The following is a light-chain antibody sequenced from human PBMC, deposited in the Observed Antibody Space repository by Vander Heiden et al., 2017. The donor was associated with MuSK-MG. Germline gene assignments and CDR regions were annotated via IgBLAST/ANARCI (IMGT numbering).Light chain of an antibody. CDR1: QGISNS. CDR3: LLDDTTRRT. V-gene: IGKV1-NL1*01. Sequence: DIQMTQSPSSLSASVGDRVTITCRASQGISNSLAWYQQKPVKAPKLLLYAASRSESGVPSRFSASASGSDYTLRMSSLQPEDIATYYCLLDDTTRRTFGQGTRLEMK. J-gene: IGKJ5*01. CDR2: AAS.